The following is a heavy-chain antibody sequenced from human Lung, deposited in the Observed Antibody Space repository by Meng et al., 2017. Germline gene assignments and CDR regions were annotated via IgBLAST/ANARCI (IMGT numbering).Heavy chain of an antibody. D-gene: IGHD6-19*01. Sequence: QLHESGLGLVKPSEALSLTCRAAGGSISTSGYYWGWIRQPPGKGLEWIGSIGHSGFTYYTPSLKSRVAVSLDTSKSQFSLMLTSVTAADTAVYYCVRSSAWVRTGFDPWGQGTLVTVSS. J-gene: IGHJ5*02. CDR3: VRSSAWVRTGFDP. CDR1: GGSISTSGYY. V-gene: IGHV4-39*01. CDR2: IGHSGFT.